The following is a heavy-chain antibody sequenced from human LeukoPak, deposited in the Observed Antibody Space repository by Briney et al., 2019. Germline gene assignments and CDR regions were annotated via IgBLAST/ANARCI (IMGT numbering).Heavy chain of an antibody. CDR1: GYTFTSYD. CDR3: AREVATDYYYYYGMDV. J-gene: IGHJ6*02. Sequence: AASVKASCKAAGYTFTSYDINLVRQATGQGLEWMGWMNPNSGNTGYAQKFQGRVTMTRNTSISTAYMELSSLRSEDTAVYYCAREVATDYYYYYGMDVWGQGTTVTVSS. V-gene: IGHV1-8*01. D-gene: IGHD5-12*01. CDR2: MNPNSGNT.